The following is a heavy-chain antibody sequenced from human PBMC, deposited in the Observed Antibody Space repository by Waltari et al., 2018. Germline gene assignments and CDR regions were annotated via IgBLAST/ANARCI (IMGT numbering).Heavy chain of an antibody. CDR3: ARDEVEPRGINPELNWFDP. CDR2: SRPRSGGT. V-gene: IGHV1-2*02. J-gene: IGHJ5*02. D-gene: IGHD2-2*01. CDR1: GYTFTDYY. Sequence: QVQLVQSGAEVRKPGASMTVSCRASGYTFTDYYIHWVRQAPGQGLEWMGWSRPRSGGTYAARKFQGRVTMTRDTSISTAYMELSGLTSDDTAMYFCARDEVEPRGINPELNWFDPWGQGTLVTVSS.